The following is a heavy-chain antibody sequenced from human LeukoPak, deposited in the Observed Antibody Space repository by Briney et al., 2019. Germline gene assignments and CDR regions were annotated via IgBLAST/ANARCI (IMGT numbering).Heavy chain of an antibody. V-gene: IGHV1-2*02. CDR1: GYTFTGYY. J-gene: IGHJ1*01. CDR2: INPNSGGT. CDR3: ARVFGYCSSTSCYRLQH. Sequence: ASVKVSCKASGYTFTGYYMHWVRQAPGQGLEWMGWINPNSGGTNYAQKFQGRVTMTRDTSISTAYMELSRLRSDDTAVYYCARVFGYCSSTSCYRLQHWGRGTLVTVSS. D-gene: IGHD2-2*02.